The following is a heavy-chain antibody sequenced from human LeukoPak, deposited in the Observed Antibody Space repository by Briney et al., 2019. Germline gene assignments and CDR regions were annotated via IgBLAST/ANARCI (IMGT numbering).Heavy chain of an antibody. J-gene: IGHJ4*02. CDR3: ARGLYYYDIGY. CDR2: IFSGGNS. CDR1: GFTVSSNY. V-gene: IGHV3-53*01. D-gene: IGHD3-22*01. Sequence: GGSLRLSCVVSGFTVSSNYMTWVRQAPGKGLEWVSVIFSGGNSYYGDSVKGRFTISRDDSKNTVYLQMNSLRAEDTAVYYRARGLYYYDIGYWGQGTLVTVSS.